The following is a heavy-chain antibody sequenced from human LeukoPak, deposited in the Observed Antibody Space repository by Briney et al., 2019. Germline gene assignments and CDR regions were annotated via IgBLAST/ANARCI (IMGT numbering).Heavy chain of an antibody. V-gene: IGHV4-30-2*01. CDR1: GGSISSGGYS. D-gene: IGHD3-22*01. CDR2: IYHSGST. J-gene: IGHJ4*02. Sequence: SETLSLTCAVSGGSISSGGYSWSWIRQPPGKGPEWIGYIYHSGSTYYNPSLKSRVTISVDRSKNQFSLKLSSVTAADTAVYYCARAYDSSGYLRSAFDYWGQGTLVTVSS. CDR3: ARAYDSSGYLRSAFDY.